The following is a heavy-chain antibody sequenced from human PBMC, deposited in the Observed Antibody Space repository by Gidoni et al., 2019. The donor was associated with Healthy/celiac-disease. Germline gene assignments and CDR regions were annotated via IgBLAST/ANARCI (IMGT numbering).Heavy chain of an antibody. J-gene: IGHJ4*02. Sequence: EVQLVESGGGLVTPGGSLRLSCAASGFTFSSYSMNWVRQAPGKGLEWVSSISSSSSYIYYADSVKGRFTISRDNAKNSLYLQMNSLRAEDTAVYYCARGSGDSSGYYYSWGQGTLVTVSS. CDR1: GFTFSSYS. V-gene: IGHV3-21*01. CDR2: ISSSSSYI. D-gene: IGHD3-22*01. CDR3: ARGSGDSSGYYYS.